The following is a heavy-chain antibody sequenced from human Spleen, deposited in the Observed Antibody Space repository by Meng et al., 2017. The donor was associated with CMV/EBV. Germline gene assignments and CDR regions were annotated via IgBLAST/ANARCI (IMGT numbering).Heavy chain of an antibody. CDR3: ATYRDGYNGAYY. V-gene: IGHV3-23*01. J-gene: IGHJ4*02. Sequence: GESLKISCAASEFTFSSYAMSWVRQAPGKGLEWVSVITGSGGSTYYADSVKGRFTISRDNSKNTLYLQMNSLRAEDTAIYYCATYRDGYNGAYYWGQGTLVTVSS. CDR2: ITGSGGST. CDR1: EFTFSSYA. D-gene: IGHD5-24*01.